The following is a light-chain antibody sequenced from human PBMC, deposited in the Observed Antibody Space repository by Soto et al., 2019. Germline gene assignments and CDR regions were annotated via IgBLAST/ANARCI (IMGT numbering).Light chain of an antibody. CDR2: EAS. CDR3: QQYHHMRT. Sequence: DLQMTQTPSTLSASVGDRVTIACRASQSIGTSLAWYQQKAGKAPKVMIYEASNLESGVPSRFSGSGSGTEFTLTISSLQPDDFATYSCQQYHHMRTFGQGTKVEIK. CDR1: QSIGTS. J-gene: IGKJ1*01. V-gene: IGKV1-5*03.